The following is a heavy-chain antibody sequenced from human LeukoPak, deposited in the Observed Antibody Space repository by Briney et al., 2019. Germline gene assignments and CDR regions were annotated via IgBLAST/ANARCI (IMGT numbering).Heavy chain of an antibody. D-gene: IGHD1-26*01. CDR3: ARVGASDY. V-gene: IGHV1-2*02. CDR2: INPNSGGT. J-gene: IGHJ4*02. Sequence: GASVKVSCKASGYTFTSCDINWVRQATGQGLEWMGWINPNSGGTNYAQKFQGRVTMTRDTSISTAYMELSSLRSDDTAVYYCARVGASDYWGQGTLVTVSS. CDR1: GYTFTSCD.